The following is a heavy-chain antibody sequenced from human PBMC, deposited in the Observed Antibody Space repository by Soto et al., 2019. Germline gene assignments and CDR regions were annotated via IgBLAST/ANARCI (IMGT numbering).Heavy chain of an antibody. CDR1: GFTFNTYN. J-gene: IGHJ4*02. CDR2: ISSSSSTI. D-gene: IGHD2-8*01. CDR3: ARDRYCTNGVCTAYYFDY. Sequence: PGGSLRLSCAASGFTFNTYNINWVRQAPGKGLEWVSYISSSSSTIYYADSVKGRFTISRDNAKNSLYLQMNSLRAEDTAVYYCARDRYCTNGVCTAYYFDYWGLGTLVTVSS. V-gene: IGHV3-48*01.